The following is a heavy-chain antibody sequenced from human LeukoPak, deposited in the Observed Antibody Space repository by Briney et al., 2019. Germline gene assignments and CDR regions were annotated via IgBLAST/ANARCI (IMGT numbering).Heavy chain of an antibody. V-gene: IGHV4-34*01. D-gene: IGHD3-9*01. Sequence: SETLSLTCAVYGGSFSGYYWSWIRQPPGKGLEWIGEINHSGSTNYNPSLKSRVTISVDTSKNQFSLKLSSVTAADTAVYYCARTRYFDWLRNQPYYFDYWGQGTRVTVSS. J-gene: IGHJ4*02. CDR2: INHSGST. CDR1: GGSFSGYY. CDR3: ARTRYFDWLRNQPYYFDY.